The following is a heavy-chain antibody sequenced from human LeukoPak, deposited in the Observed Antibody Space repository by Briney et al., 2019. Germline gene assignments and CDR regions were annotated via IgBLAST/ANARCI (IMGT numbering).Heavy chain of an antibody. CDR3: VKDTVAGTPTYYFDY. Sequence: GGSLRLSCSASGFTFSSYAMHWVRQAPGKGLEYVSAISSNGGSTYYADSVKGRFTISRDNSRNTLYLQMSSLRAEDTAVYYCVKDTVAGTPTYYFDYWGQGTLVTVSS. CDR1: GFTFSSYA. J-gene: IGHJ4*02. D-gene: IGHD6-19*01. V-gene: IGHV3-64D*06. CDR2: ISSNGGST.